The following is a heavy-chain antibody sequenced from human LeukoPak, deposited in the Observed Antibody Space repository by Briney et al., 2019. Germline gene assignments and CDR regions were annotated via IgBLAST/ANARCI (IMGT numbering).Heavy chain of an antibody. Sequence: GGSLRLSCSASGFTFSTYWMSWVRQAPGKGLEWVANMKRDGSEIYYVDSVRGRFTISRDNARNSLYLQMNSLRAEDTAVYYCARGGRGYSYGTFDYWGQGTLVTVSS. CDR1: GFTFSTYW. D-gene: IGHD5-18*01. CDR3: ARGGRGYSYGTFDY. V-gene: IGHV3-7*03. CDR2: MKRDGSEI. J-gene: IGHJ4*02.